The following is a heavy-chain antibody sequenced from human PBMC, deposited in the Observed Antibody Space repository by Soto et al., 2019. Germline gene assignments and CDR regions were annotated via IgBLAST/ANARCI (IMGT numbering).Heavy chain of an antibody. D-gene: IGHD6-13*01. J-gene: IGHJ5*02. CDR1: GASMNSYH. Sequence: QVQLQASGPGLVKPSETLSLTCTVSGASMNSYHWSWIRQPAGKGLEWIGNIHSSGSTNYNPSLKSRVTMSVDTSKNQFSLRLMSLTAADTAVYYCARDQGVAAAGITWFDPWGQGSLVTVSS. V-gene: IGHV4-4*07. CDR3: ARDQGVAAAGITWFDP. CDR2: IHSSGST.